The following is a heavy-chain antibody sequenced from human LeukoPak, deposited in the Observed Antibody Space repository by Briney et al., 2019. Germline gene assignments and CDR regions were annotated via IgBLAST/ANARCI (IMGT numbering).Heavy chain of an antibody. CDR3: VRQQYSSGWSDY. D-gene: IGHD6-19*01. CDR1: GGSISSYY. CDR2: IYYSGST. V-gene: IGHV4-59*01. J-gene: IGHJ4*02. Sequence: SETLSHTCTVSGGSISSYYWSWIRQPPGKGLEWIGYIYYSGSTKYNPSLKSRVTISVDTSKNQFSLKLSSVTAADTAVYYCVRQQYSSGWSDYWGQGTLVTVSS.